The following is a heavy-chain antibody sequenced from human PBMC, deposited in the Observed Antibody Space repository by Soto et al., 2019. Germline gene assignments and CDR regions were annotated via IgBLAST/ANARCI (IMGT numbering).Heavy chain of an antibody. CDR1: GTSLRSGGNY. CDR3: ARARNQFGGNFAY. Sequence: QVQLQVSGPGLVKPSQTLSLTGSVSGTSLRSGGNYWSWIRQHPVKGLEWIGPIYHSGTAYYNPSLQSRVIISVDSSKRQFSLMLASLTAADTAVYYCARARNQFGGNFAYWGRGILVTVSS. D-gene: IGHD1-1*01. CDR2: IYHSGTA. J-gene: IGHJ4*02. V-gene: IGHV4-31*03.